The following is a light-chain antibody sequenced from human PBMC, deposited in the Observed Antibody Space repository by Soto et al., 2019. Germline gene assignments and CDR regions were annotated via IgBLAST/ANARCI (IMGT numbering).Light chain of an antibody. J-gene: IGLJ2*01. Sequence: QSVLTQPPSVSGSPGQSVTISCTGTSSDVGNYNRVSWYQQPPGTAPKLMIYEVSNRPSGVPGRFSGSKSGNMASLTISGLQAEDEADYYCSSYTTTNTLVFGGGTKVTVL. CDR1: SSDVGNYNR. CDR3: SSYTTTNTLV. V-gene: IGLV2-18*02. CDR2: EVS.